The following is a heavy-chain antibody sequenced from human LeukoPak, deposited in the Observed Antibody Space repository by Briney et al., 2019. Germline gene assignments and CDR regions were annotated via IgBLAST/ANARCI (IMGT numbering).Heavy chain of an antibody. J-gene: IGHJ4*02. CDR1: GFTFSSYA. V-gene: IGHV3-64*01. CDR3: ARVIAAAGNYFDS. D-gene: IGHD6-13*01. Sequence: PGGSLRLSCAASGFTFSSYAMHWVRQAPGKGLEYVSAISSNGGSTYYANSVKGRFTISRDNSKNTLYLQMGSLRAEDMAVYYCARVIAAAGNYFDSWGQGTLVTVSS. CDR2: ISSNGGST.